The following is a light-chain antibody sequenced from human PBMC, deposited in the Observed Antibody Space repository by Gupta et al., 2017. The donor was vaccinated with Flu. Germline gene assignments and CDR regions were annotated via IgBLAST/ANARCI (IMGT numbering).Light chain of an antibody. CDR3: QVWDSSNDHWV. CDR2: DDN. J-gene: IGLJ3*02. Sequence: SYVLTQPPSMSEAPGQTASITRGGNNIGSKGVHWYQQRPGQAPVLVVYDDNNRPSGIPERFSGSKSGNTATLTISRVEAGDEADYYCQVWDSSNDHWVFGGGTKLTVL. CDR1: NIGSKG. V-gene: IGLV3-21*02.